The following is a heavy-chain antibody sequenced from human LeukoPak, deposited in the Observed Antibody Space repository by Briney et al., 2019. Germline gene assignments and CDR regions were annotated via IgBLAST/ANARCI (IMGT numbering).Heavy chain of an antibody. CDR3: ARAVGSAANILTGYYQYYMDV. CDR2: INPNSGGT. V-gene: IGHV1-2*02. D-gene: IGHD3-9*01. CDR1: GYTFTSYY. J-gene: IGHJ6*03. Sequence: GASVKVSCKASGYTFTSYYMHWVRQAPGQGLEWMGWINPNSGGTNYAQKFQGRVTMTRDTSISTAYMELSRLRSDDTAVYYCARAVGSAANILTGYYQYYMDVWGKGTTVTVSS.